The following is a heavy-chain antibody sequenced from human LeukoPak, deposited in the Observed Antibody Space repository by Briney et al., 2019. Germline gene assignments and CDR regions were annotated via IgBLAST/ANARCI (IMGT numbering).Heavy chain of an antibody. V-gene: IGHV4-59*01. Sequence: SETLSLTCTVSGGSISSYYWSWIRQPPGKGLERIGYIYYSGSTNYNPSLKSRVTISVDTSKNQFSLKLSSVTAADTAVYYCARVRAARPEYYFDYWGQGTLVTVSS. CDR1: GGSISSYY. D-gene: IGHD6-6*01. CDR3: ARVRAARPEYYFDY. J-gene: IGHJ4*02. CDR2: IYYSGST.